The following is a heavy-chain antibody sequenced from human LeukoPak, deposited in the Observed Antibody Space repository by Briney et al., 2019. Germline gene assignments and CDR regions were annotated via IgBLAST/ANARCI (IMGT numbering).Heavy chain of an antibody. CDR3: AKVRQLVRERYYFDY. J-gene: IGHJ4*02. CDR1: GFTFSSYG. Sequence: GGSLRLSCAASGFTFSSYGMHWVRQAPGKGLEWVAFIRYDGSNKYYADSVKGRFTISRDNSKNTLYLQMNSLRAEDTAVYYCAKVRQLVRERYYFDYWGQGTLVTDSS. CDR2: IRYDGSNK. D-gene: IGHD6-13*01. V-gene: IGHV3-30*02.